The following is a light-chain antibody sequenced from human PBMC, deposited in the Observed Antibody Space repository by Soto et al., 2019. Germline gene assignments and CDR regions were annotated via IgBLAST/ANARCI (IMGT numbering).Light chain of an antibody. CDR1: SSDIGAYDY. V-gene: IGLV2-14*01. Sequence: QSALTQPASLSGSPGQSITISCTGTSSDIGAYDYVSWFQQHPGKAPKLMISEVNNRPSGVSNRFSGSKSGNTAYLTISGLQVEDEAEYYCSSYTSSSTLVVFGGGTKLTVL. J-gene: IGLJ2*01. CDR3: SSYTSSSTLVV. CDR2: EVN.